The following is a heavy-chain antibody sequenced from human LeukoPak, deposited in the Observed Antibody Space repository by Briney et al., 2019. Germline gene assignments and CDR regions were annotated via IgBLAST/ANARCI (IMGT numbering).Heavy chain of an antibody. Sequence: GGSLRLSCAASGFTFSSYWMSWVRQAPGKGLEWVANIKQDGSEKYYVDSVKGRFTISRDNAKDSLYLQMNSLRAEDTAVYYCARSLLAAAGTLNYWGQGTLVTVSS. CDR1: GFTFSSYW. CDR3: ARSLLAAAGTLNY. V-gene: IGHV3-7*01. J-gene: IGHJ4*02. CDR2: IKQDGSEK. D-gene: IGHD6-13*01.